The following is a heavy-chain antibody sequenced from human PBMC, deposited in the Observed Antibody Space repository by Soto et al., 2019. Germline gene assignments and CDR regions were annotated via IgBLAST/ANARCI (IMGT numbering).Heavy chain of an antibody. CDR1: GFTFSRYD. D-gene: IGHD3-10*01. J-gene: IGHJ4*02. V-gene: IGHV3-13*05. CDR2: VDARGGP. CDR3: ARYGLYGNFDH. Sequence: EVQLVESGGGLVQPGGSLRLSCAASGFTFSRYDMHWVRQPTGKGLEWVTTVDARGGPYYLDSVKGRFTVSRDNDKHTLYLQVDNLRGEDTAVYYCARYGLYGNFDHWGQGTLVTVSS.